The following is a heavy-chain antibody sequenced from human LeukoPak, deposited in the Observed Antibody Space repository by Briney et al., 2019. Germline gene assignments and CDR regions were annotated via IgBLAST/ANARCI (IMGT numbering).Heavy chain of an antibody. J-gene: IGHJ4*02. CDR3: VKEGYSSGWDGD. V-gene: IGHV3-64D*06. Sequence: QSGGSLRLSCSASGLTFSSYAMHWVRQAPGKGLEYVSAISSNGSSTYYADSVKGRFTISRDNSKNTLYLQMSSLRAEDTAVYYCVKEGYSSGWDGDWGQGTLVTVSS. CDR2: ISSNGSST. D-gene: IGHD6-19*01. CDR1: GLTFSSYA.